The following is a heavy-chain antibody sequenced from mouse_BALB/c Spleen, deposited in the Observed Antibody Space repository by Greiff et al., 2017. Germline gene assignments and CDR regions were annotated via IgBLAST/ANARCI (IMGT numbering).Heavy chain of an antibody. CDR1: GYTFTSYY. CDR2: IYPGNVNT. J-gene: IGHJ2*01. CDR3: ARGGGYYFDY. Sequence: QVQLQQSGPELVKPGASVRISCKASGYTFTSYYIHWVKQRPGQGLEWIGWIYPGNVNTKYNEKFKGKATLTADKSSSTAYMQLSSLTSEDSAVYFCARGGGYYFDYWGQGTTLTVSS. V-gene: IGHV1S56*01. D-gene: IGHD1-1*02.